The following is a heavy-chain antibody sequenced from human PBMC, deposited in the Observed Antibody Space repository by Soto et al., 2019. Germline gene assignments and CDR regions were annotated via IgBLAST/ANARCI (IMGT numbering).Heavy chain of an antibody. J-gene: IGHJ4*02. CDR3: ARDRDFDEMLLDY. D-gene: IGHD3-9*01. CDR1: GGSISSYY. Sequence: SETLSLTCTVSGGSISSYYWSWIRQPPGKGLEWIGYIYYSGSTNYNPSLKSRVTISVDTSKNQFSLKLSSVTAADTAVYYCARDRDFDEMLLDYWGQGTLVTVSS. V-gene: IGHV4-59*01. CDR2: IYYSGST.